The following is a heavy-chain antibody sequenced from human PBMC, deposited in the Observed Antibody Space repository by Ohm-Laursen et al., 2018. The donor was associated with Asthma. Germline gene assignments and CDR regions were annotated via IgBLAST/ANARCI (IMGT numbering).Heavy chain of an antibody. Sequence: SLRLSCAASGFTFSSYAMSWVRQAPGKGLEWVSAISGSGGSTYYADSVKGRFTISRDNSKNTLYLQMNSLRAEDTAVYYCARDGNVTGTIYYYYGMGVWGQGTTVTVSS. CDR1: GFTFSSYA. D-gene: IGHD6-19*01. J-gene: IGHJ6*02. CDR3: ARDGNVTGTIYYYYGMGV. CDR2: ISGSGGST. V-gene: IGHV3-23*01.